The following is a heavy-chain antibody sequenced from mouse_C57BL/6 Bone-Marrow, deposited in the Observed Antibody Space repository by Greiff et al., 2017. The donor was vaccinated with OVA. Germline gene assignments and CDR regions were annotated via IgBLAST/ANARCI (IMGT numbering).Heavy chain of an antibody. Sequence: EVQRVESGGGLVKPGGSLKLSCAASGFTFSDYGMHWVRQAPEKGLEWVAYISSGSSTIYYVDTVKGRFTISRDNAKNTLFLQMTSLRSEDTAMYYFARRGYGSSAWFAYWGQGTLVTVSA. CDR3: ARRGYGSSAWFAY. CDR2: ISSGSSTI. D-gene: IGHD1-1*01. J-gene: IGHJ3*01. V-gene: IGHV5-17*01. CDR1: GFTFSDYG.